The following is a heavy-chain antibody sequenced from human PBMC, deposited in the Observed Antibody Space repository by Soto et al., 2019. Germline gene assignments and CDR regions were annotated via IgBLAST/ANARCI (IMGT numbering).Heavy chain of an antibody. CDR2: ISWNSGSI. CDR3: AKCRGFWSGLDY. Sequence: SLRLSCAASGFTFDDYAMHWVRQAPGKGLEWVSGISWNSGSIGCADSVKGRFTISRDNAKNSLYLQMNSLRAEDTALYYCAKCRGFWSGLDYWGQGTLVTVSS. D-gene: IGHD3-3*01. CDR1: GFTFDDYA. J-gene: IGHJ4*02. V-gene: IGHV3-9*01.